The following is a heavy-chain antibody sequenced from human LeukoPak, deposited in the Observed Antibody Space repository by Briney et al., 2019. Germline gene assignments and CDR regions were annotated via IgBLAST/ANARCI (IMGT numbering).Heavy chain of an antibody. CDR1: GGSISSSSYY. J-gene: IGHJ4*02. Sequence: SETLSLTCTVSGGSISSSSYYWGWTRQPPGKGLEWIGSIYYSGSTYYNPSLKSRVTISVDTSKNQFSLKLSSVTAADTAVYYCARQINDILTGSQYYFDYWGQGTLVTVSS. CDR2: IYYSGST. V-gene: IGHV4-39*01. CDR3: ARQINDILTGSQYYFDY. D-gene: IGHD3-9*01.